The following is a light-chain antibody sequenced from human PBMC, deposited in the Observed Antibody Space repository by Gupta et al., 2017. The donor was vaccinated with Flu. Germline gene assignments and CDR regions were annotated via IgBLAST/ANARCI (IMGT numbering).Light chain of an antibody. V-gene: IGLV3-21*03. Sequence: SFVLSQPPPGSVAPGKTATTIGGGDYITSKSVHWYQETPGQAPVLVVYDDSDRPSGISERFSGSHSGNTATLTISWVEAGDEADYYCQVWDSSGGQGVFGGGTKLTVL. CDR3: QVWDSSGGQGV. J-gene: IGLJ2*01. CDR2: DDS. CDR1: YITSKS.